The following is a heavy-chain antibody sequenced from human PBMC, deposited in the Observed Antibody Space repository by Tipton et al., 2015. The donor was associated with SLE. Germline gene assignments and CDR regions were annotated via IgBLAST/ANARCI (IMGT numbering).Heavy chain of an antibody. V-gene: IGHV1-8*01. CDR1: GYTFVSYD. CDR2: MNPDTDQT. D-gene: IGHD1-26*01. CDR3: ARLYSGSYYYYYYGMDV. Sequence: QLVQSGPEVKKPGASVKVSCKASGYTFVSYDINWVRQAPGQGLEWMGWMNPDTDQTGYAQKFQGRVTMTRDTSISTAYMELSRLRSDDTAVYYCARLYSGSYYYYYYGMDVWGQGTTVTVSS. J-gene: IGHJ6*02.